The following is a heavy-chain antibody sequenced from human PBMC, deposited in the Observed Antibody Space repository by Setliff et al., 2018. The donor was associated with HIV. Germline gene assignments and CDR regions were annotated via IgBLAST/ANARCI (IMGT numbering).Heavy chain of an antibody. CDR2: LSYDVSNK. V-gene: IGHV3-30*04. J-gene: IGHJ4*02. CDR1: GFSFSSYA. Sequence: PGGSLRLSCAASGFSFSSYALHWVRQAPGKGLEWVAVLSYDVSNKYYADSVKGRFTISRDNSTSTAYMELSSLRSEDTAVYYCARVKRTSAYDYWGQGTLVTVSS. CDR3: ARVKRTSAYDY. D-gene: IGHD2-2*01.